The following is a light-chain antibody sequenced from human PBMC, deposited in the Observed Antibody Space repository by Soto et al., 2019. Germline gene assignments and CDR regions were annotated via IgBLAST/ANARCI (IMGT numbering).Light chain of an antibody. J-gene: IGLJ1*01. V-gene: IGLV2-8*01. CDR2: EVN. CDR1: SRDVGGYTY. CDR3: SSYAGDNTPYV. Sequence: QSVLTQAPSASGSTGQSVTISCTGTSRDVGGYTYVSWYQQHPGKATKLLIFEVNKRPSGVPDRSSGSKSGNPASLTVSGLQAEDEGDYYCSSYAGDNTPYVFGTGTKVTVL.